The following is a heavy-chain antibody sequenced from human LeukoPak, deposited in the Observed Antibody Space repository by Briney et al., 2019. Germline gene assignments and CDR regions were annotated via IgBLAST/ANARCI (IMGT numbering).Heavy chain of an antibody. D-gene: IGHD3-16*01. CDR3: TRGAGWLIDY. CDR1: DDSISDYY. Sequence: PSETLSLTCTVSDDSISDYYRGWIRQPPGKGLEWIGYFYNSGRSTYNPSLKSRVTISADTSKNHFSLKLNSVTTANTAVYYCTRGAGWLIDYWGQGILVTVSS. V-gene: IGHV4-59*01. CDR2: FYNSGRS. J-gene: IGHJ4*02.